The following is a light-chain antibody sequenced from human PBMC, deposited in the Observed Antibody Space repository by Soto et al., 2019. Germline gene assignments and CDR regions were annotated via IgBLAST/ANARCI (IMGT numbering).Light chain of an antibody. V-gene: IGLV3-21*04. CDR3: QVWDSSSDLRV. J-gene: IGLJ2*01. Sequence: SYELTQPPSVSVAPGKTARITCGGNNIGSKSVHWYQQKPGQAPVLVIYYDSDRPSGIPERFSGYNSGNTATLTISRVEAGDEADYYCQVWDSSSDLRVFGGGTKLTVL. CDR2: YDS. CDR1: NIGSKS.